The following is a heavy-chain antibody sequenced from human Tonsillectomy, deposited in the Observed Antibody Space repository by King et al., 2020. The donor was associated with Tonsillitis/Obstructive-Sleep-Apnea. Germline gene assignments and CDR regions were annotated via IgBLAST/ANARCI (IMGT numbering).Heavy chain of an antibody. CDR1: GGSISSYY. J-gene: IGHJ3*02. D-gene: IGHD2-2*01. Sequence: QLQESGPGLVKPSETLSLTCTVSGGSISSYYWSWIRQPPGKGLEWIGYIYYSGSTNYNPSLKSRVTISVETSKNQFSLKLSSVTAADTPVYYCAREGGALYCSSTSCTPGAFDIWGQGTMVTVSS. CDR2: IYYSGST. V-gene: IGHV4-59*01. CDR3: AREGGALYCSSTSCTPGAFDI.